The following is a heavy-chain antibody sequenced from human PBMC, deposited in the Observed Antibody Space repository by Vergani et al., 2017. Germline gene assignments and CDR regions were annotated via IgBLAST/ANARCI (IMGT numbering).Heavy chain of an antibody. CDR1: GGSISSGSYY. V-gene: IGHV4-61*02. CDR2: IYTSGST. D-gene: IGHD2-2*01. Sequence: QVQLQESGPGLVKPSQTLSLTCTVSGGSISSGSYYWSWIRQPAGKGLEWIGRIYTSGSTNYNPSLKSRVTISVDTSKNQFSLKLSSVTAADTAVYYCAKAPLGYCSSTSCPWVDYWGQGTLVTVSS. J-gene: IGHJ4*02. CDR3: AKAPLGYCSSTSCPWVDY.